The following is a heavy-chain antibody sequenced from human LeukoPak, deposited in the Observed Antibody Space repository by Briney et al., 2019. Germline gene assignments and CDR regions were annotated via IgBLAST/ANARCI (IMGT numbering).Heavy chain of an antibody. D-gene: IGHD2-21*02. CDR2: ISSSGSTI. CDR3: AKADDHIVVVTAMAY. V-gene: IGHV3-11*01. Sequence: GGSLRLSCAASGFTFSDYYMSWIRQAPGKGLEWVSYISSSGSTIYYADSVKGRFTISRDNAKNSLYLQMNSLRAEDTAVYYCAKADDHIVVVTAMAYWGQGTLVTVSS. J-gene: IGHJ4*02. CDR1: GFTFSDYY.